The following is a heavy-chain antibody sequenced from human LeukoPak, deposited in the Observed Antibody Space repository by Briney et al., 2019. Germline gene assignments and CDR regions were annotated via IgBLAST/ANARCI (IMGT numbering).Heavy chain of an antibody. CDR1: GFTFDDYG. V-gene: IGHV3-20*04. CDR2: INWNCGST. Sequence: GGSLRLFCAASGFTFDDYGMSWVRQASGKGLEGVSGINWNCGSTGYADSVKRRFTISRDNAKNSLYLQMNSLRAEDTALYYCARVRVGATNAIFDYWGQGTLVTVSS. D-gene: IGHD1-26*01. J-gene: IGHJ4*02. CDR3: ARVRVGATNAIFDY.